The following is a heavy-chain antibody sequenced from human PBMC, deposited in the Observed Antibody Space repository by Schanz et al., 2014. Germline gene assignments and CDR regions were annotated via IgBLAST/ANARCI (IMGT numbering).Heavy chain of an antibody. CDR2: IRYDGINK. V-gene: IGHV3-30*02. J-gene: IGHJ4*02. D-gene: IGHD1-26*01. Sequence: QVRLVESGGGVVQPGGSLRLSCAASGFTFSTTVLPFFLQAPGTGLVWVTYIRYDGINKYYADSVKGRFTVSRDNAKSTLFLQMDSLRPEDTAIYYCAKEWSPSFWGQGTLVTVSS. CDR1: GFTFSTTV. CDR3: AKEWSPSF.